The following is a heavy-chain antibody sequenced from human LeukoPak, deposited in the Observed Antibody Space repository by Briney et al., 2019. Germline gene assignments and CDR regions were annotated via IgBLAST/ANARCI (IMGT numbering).Heavy chain of an antibody. CDR2: INHSGGT. V-gene: IGHV4-34*01. D-gene: IGHD5-18*01. J-gene: IGHJ3*02. CDR3: ARDRRIQLWLDAFDI. Sequence: SETLSLTCAVYGGSFSGYSWNWIRQPPVKGLEWIGEINHSGGTNYNPSLKSRVTISVDTSKKQFSLKLSSVTAADTAVYYCARDRRIQLWLDAFDIWGQGTMVTVSS. CDR1: GGSFSGYS.